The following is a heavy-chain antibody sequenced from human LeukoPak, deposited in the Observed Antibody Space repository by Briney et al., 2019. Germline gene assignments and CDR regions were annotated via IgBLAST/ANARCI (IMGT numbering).Heavy chain of an antibody. CDR3: ARENLMATIKDYYYSMDV. D-gene: IGHD5-24*01. CDR1: GFTFSSYA. Sequence: GGSLRLSCAASGFTFSSYAMSWVRQAPGKGQEWVSSISSSSSYIYYADSVKGRFTISRDNAKNSLYLQMNSLRAEDTAVYYCARENLMATIKDYYYSMDVWGQGTTVTVSS. V-gene: IGHV3-21*01. CDR2: ISSSSSYI. J-gene: IGHJ6*02.